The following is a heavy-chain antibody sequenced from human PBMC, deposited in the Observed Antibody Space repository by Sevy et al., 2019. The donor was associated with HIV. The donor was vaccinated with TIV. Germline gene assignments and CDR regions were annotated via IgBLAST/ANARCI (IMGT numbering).Heavy chain of an antibody. CDR2: IWYDGSNK. V-gene: IGHV3-33*01. D-gene: IGHD6-13*01. Sequence: GGSLRLSCAASGFTFSSYGMHWVRQAPGKGLEWVAVIWYDGSNKYYADSVKGRFTISRDNSKNTLYLQMNGLRAEDTAVYYCARDLIAAAGYDYYYYGMDVWGQGTTVTVSS. CDR3: ARDLIAAAGYDYYYYGMDV. J-gene: IGHJ6*02. CDR1: GFTFSSYG.